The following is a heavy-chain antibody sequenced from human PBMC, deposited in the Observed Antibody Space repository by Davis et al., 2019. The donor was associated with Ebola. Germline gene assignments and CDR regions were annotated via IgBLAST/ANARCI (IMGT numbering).Heavy chain of an antibody. CDR3: ARDYVY. V-gene: IGHV4-38-2*02. CDR1: GYSINRGFT. J-gene: IGHJ4*02. CDR2: IYHSGST. Sequence: MPSETLSLTCTVSGYSINRGFTWGWIRQPPGKGLEWIGSIYHSGSTNYSPSLKSRVTISADTSENQFSLRLKSVTAADTAMYYCARDYVYWGQGILVTVSS. D-gene: IGHD1-14*01.